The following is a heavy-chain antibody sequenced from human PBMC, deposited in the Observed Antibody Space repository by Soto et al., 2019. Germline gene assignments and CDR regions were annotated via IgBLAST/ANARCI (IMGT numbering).Heavy chain of an antibody. J-gene: IGHJ6*02. Sequence: ASVKVSCKASRYTFTNYYMHWVRQAAGQGLEWMGIINPSGGSTSYAQKFQGRVTMTRDTSTSTVYMELSSLRSEDTAVYYCARPGAGYCISTSCSNDYSYGMDVWGQGTTVTVSS. V-gene: IGHV1-46*01. CDR1: RYTFTNYY. CDR3: ARPGAGYCISTSCSNDYSYGMDV. D-gene: IGHD2-2*01. CDR2: INPSGGST.